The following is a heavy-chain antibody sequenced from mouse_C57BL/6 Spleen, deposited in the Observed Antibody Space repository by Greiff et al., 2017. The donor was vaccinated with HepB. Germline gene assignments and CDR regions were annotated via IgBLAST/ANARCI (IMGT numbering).Heavy chain of an antibody. CDR3: ARYHYNGDYYAMDY. CDR1: GYTFTDYY. D-gene: IGHD1-3*01. CDR2: INPNNGGT. Sequence: EVQLQQSGPELVKPGASVKISCKASGYTFTDYYMNWVKQSHGKSLEWIGDINPNNGGTSYNQKFKGKATLTVDKSSSTAYMELRSLTSEDSAVYYCARYHYNGDYYAMDYWGQGTSVTVSS. J-gene: IGHJ4*01. V-gene: IGHV1-26*01.